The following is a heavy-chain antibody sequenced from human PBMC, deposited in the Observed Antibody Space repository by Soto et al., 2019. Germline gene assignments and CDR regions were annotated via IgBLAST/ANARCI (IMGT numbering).Heavy chain of an antibody. J-gene: IGHJ2*01. CDR3: ARSKALTGTYNWYFDL. CDR2: IIPILGIA. CDR1: GGTFSSYT. D-gene: IGHD1-1*01. Sequence: QVQLVQSGAEVKKPGSSVKVSCKASGGTFSSYTISWVRQAPGQGLEWMGRIIPILGIANYAQKLQGRVTNTADKSTSTAYMELSSLRSKDTAVYYCARSKALTGTYNWYFDLWGRGTLVTVSS. V-gene: IGHV1-69*02.